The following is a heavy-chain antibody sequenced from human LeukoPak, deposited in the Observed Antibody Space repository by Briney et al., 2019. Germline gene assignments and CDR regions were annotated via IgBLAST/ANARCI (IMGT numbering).Heavy chain of an antibody. CDR2: INQDGGGK. CDR1: GFTFSSYW. Sequence: GVSLRLSCAASGFTFSSYWMSWVRQAPGKGLEWVATINQDGGGKYYVDSVKGRFAISRDNAKNSLHLQMSSLRAEDTAVYYCARVRTGTTSWFDPWGHGTLVTVSS. D-gene: IGHD1-1*01. J-gene: IGHJ5*02. V-gene: IGHV3-7*04. CDR3: ARVRTGTTSWFDP.